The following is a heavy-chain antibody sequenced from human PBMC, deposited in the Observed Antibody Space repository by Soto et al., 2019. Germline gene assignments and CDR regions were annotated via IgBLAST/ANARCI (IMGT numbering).Heavy chain of an antibody. CDR2: INPILSMS. CDR1: GDTFTFYS. Sequence: QVQLVQSGAEVKRPGSSVKVSCKASGDTFTFYSINWVRQAPGLGLEWMGRINPILSMSNYAQRFQGRVNMTPDKSTSTANMELSSRRSEDTAIYYCASSYGSGYRAFDYWGQGALVTVSS. CDR3: ASSYGSGYRAFDY. D-gene: IGHD3-10*01. J-gene: IGHJ4*02. V-gene: IGHV1-69*02.